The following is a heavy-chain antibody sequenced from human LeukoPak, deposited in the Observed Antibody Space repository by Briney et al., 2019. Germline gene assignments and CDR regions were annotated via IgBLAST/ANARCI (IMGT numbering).Heavy chain of an antibody. D-gene: IGHD1-26*01. V-gene: IGHV4-39*01. CDR1: GGSITLTDYY. CDR3: ATREHHLQRTPRDY. J-gene: IGHJ4*02. Sequence: SETLSLTCTVSGGSITLTDYYWGWILRPSGKGLEWIGTISHSGTSYYNPSLQSRVSISVDKSKNQFSLNVKSVTAADTAVYYCATREHHLQRTPRDYCGPGTLVTVSS. CDR2: ISHSGTS.